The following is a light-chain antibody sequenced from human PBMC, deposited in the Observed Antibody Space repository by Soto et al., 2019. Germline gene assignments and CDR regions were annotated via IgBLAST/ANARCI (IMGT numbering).Light chain of an antibody. CDR1: QSISSR. CDR3: QQPSSTPYS. V-gene: IGKV1-39*01. CDR2: AVS. Sequence: DIQMTQSPSSLSASVGDRITITCRPSQSISSRLKWYQQKPGKAPRVLIYAVSNLQNGVPSRFSGSGSGTEFTLNISSLQPEDFANDYCQQPSSTPYSFGQGKKLEIK. J-gene: IGKJ2*03.